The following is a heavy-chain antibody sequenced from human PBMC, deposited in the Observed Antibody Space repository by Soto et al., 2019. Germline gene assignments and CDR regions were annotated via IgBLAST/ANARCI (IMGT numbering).Heavy chain of an antibody. CDR3: ARYPYTSYCSDGSCSYDAFDI. Sequence: QVQMVQSGAEVKKPGASVKVSCRASGYSFTSYDVNWVRQATGQGLEWMGWMNPNSGNTAFAQKFQGRVTMTRDTPISTAYMELSGLRSEDTAVYYCARYPYTSYCSDGSCSYDAFDIWGQGTVLTVSS. V-gene: IGHV1-8*01. CDR1: GYSFTSYD. J-gene: IGHJ3*02. D-gene: IGHD2-15*01. CDR2: MNPNSGNT.